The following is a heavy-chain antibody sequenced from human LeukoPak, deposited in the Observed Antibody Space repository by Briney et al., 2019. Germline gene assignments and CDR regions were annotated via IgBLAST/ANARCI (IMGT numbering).Heavy chain of an antibody. V-gene: IGHV4-4*02. Sequence: PSGTLSLTCAVSGGSISSSNWWSWVRQPPGKGLEWIGEIYHSGSTNYNPSLKSRVTISVDKSKNQFSLKLSSVTAADTAVYYCARAGSYYDSSGYIDYWGQGTLVTVSS. CDR3: ARAGSYYDSSGYIDY. CDR1: GGSISSSNW. D-gene: IGHD3-22*01. J-gene: IGHJ4*02. CDR2: IYHSGST.